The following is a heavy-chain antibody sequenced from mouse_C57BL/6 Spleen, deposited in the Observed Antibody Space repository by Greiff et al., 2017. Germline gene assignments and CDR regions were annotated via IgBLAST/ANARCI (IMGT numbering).Heavy chain of an antibody. CDR3: ARFTTVVAKGYYFDY. CDR1: GYTFTDYN. Sequence: VQLQQSGPELVKPGASVKMSCKASGYTFTDYNMHWVKQSHGKSLEWIGYINPNNGGTSYNQKFKGKATLTVNKSSSTAYMELRSLTSEDSAVYYCARFTTVVAKGYYFDYWGQGTTLTVSS. D-gene: IGHD1-1*01. J-gene: IGHJ2*01. CDR2: INPNNGGT. V-gene: IGHV1-22*01.